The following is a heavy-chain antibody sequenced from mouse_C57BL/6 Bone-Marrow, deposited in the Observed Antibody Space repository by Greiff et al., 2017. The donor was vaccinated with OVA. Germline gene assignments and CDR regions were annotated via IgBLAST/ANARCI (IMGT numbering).Heavy chain of an antibody. V-gene: IGHV5-6*01. CDR1: GFTFSSYG. D-gene: IGHD2-13*01. CDR2: ISSGGSYT. Sequence: EVKLVEPGGDLVKPGGSLKLSCAASGFTFSSYGMSWVRQTPDKRLEWVATISSGGSYTYSPDSVKGSYTMSIDNAKNTPYLQMSSLKSEDPAMYYCERHGDYGCVFDYGGQGTALTVSS. J-gene: IGHJ2*01. CDR3: ERHGDYGCVFDY.